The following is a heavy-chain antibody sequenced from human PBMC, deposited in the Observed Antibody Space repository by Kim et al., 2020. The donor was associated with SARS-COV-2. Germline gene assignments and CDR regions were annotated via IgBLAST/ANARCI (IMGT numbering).Heavy chain of an antibody. Sequence: SLKSRVTISVDTAKNQFSLKRSSVTAADTAVYYCASVAGYYYGSGSYWDYWGQGTLVTVSS. D-gene: IGHD3-10*01. V-gene: IGHV4-34*01. J-gene: IGHJ4*02. CDR3: ASVAGYYYGSGSYWDY.